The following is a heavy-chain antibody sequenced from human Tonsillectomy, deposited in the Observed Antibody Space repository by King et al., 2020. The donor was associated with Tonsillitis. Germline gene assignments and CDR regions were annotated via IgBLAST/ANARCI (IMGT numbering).Heavy chain of an antibody. CDR3: ARDTYYSDNTYDY. V-gene: IGHV3-11*01. CDR1: GFMFSEFY. D-gene: IGHD3-22*01. J-gene: IGHJ4*02. CDR2: ISSRDATT. Sequence: VQLVESGGGLVKPGGSLRLSCAASGFMFSEFYMSWIRQAPGKGLEWVSYISSRDATTYYADSVKGRFTISSDNAKNSLYLQMYSLRAEDTAVYYCARDTYYSDNTYDYWGQGTLVTVSS.